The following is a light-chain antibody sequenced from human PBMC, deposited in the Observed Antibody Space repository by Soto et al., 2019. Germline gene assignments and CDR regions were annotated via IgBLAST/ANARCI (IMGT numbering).Light chain of an antibody. CDR1: SSNIGAGYD. J-gene: IGLJ2*01. Sequence: QSVLTQPPSVSGAPGQRVTISCTVSSSNIGAGYDVHWYQQLPGTAPKLLIYGNSNRPSGVPDRFSGSKSGTSASLAITGLQAEDEADYYRQSYDSSLSGHVVFCGRTKLTVL. V-gene: IGLV1-40*01. CDR3: QSYDSSLSGHVV. CDR2: GNS.